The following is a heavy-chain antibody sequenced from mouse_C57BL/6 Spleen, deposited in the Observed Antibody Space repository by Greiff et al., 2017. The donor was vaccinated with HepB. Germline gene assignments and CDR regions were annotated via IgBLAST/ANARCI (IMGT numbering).Heavy chain of an antibody. J-gene: IGHJ2*01. CDR1: GYTFTDYE. CDR3: TRRETGTGLDY. Sequence: QVQLKESGAELVRPGASVTLSCKASGYTFTDYEMHWVKQTPVHGLEWIGAIDPETGGTAYNQKFKGKAILTADKSSSTAYMELRSLTSEDSAVYYCTRRETGTGLDYWGQGTTLTVSS. D-gene: IGHD4-1*01. CDR2: IDPETGGT. V-gene: IGHV1-15*01.